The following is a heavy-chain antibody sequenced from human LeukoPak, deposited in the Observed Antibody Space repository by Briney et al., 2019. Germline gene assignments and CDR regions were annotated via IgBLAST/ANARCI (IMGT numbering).Heavy chain of an antibody. Sequence: ASVKVSCKASGYTFIDYFIHWIRQTPGQGLGWLGWINPNSGVTRYAQKFQGRVTLTRDTAAYMELSSLKYDDTAVYYCARAVSGTLGGAFDIWGQGTAVTVSS. J-gene: IGHJ3*02. CDR1: GYTFIDYF. V-gene: IGHV1-2*02. CDR2: INPNSGVT. D-gene: IGHD1-14*01. CDR3: ARAVSGTLGGAFDI.